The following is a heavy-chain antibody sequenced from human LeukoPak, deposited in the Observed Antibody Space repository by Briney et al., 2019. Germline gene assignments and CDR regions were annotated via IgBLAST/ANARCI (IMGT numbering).Heavy chain of an antibody. D-gene: IGHD3-16*01. V-gene: IGHV1-18*01. J-gene: IGHJ3*02. CDR1: GYTFTSYG. CDR3: ARGALRYYDWGDAFDI. CDR2: ISAYNGNT. Sequence: ASVKVSCKASGYTFTSYGISWVRQAPGQGLEWMGWISAYNGNTNYAQKLQGRVTMTTDTSTSTAYMELRSLRSDDTAVYYCARGALRYYDWGDAFDIWGQGTMVTVSS.